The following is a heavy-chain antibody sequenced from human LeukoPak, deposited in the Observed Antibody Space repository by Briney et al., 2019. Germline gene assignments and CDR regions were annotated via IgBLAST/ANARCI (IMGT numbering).Heavy chain of an antibody. CDR3: ARVIWSGSYSDY. Sequence: SEPLSLTCAVSGYSISSGYYWGWIRPPPGTGLEGIGSIYQSGSTHYNLSLKSRVTISVHMSKNQFSPTLSSVSAADTAVYYCARVIWSGSYSDYWGQGTLVTVSS. CDR1: GYSISSGYY. CDR2: IYQSGST. V-gene: IGHV4-38-2*01. J-gene: IGHJ4*02. D-gene: IGHD3-3*01.